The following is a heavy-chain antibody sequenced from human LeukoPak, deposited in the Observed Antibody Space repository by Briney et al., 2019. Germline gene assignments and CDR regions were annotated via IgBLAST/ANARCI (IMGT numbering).Heavy chain of an antibody. D-gene: IGHD3-3*01. CDR3: ARGLPLRFLEWLSEYNWFDP. V-gene: IGHV4-34*01. J-gene: IGHJ5*02. CDR2: INHSGST. CDR1: GGSFSGYY. Sequence: SETLSLTCAVYGGSFSGYYWSWIRQPPGKGLEWIREINHSGSTNYNPSLKSRVTISVDTSKNQFSLKLSSVTAADTAVYYCARGLPLRFLEWLSEYNWFDPWGQGTLVTVSS.